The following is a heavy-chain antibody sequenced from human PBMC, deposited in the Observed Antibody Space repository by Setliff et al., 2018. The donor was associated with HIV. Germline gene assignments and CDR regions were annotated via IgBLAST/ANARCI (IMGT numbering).Heavy chain of an antibody. D-gene: IGHD3-22*01. CDR1: GGSISDFY. Sequence: PSETLSLTCSVSGGSISDFYWSWIRQPPGKGLEWVGHIYSTGDTNYNPFLKSRVTLSADTSKNQLSLSLTSVTAADTAVYYCARVRLTMIMMVDYFDQWGQGTLVTVSS. CDR2: IYSTGDT. J-gene: IGHJ4*02. CDR3: ARVRLTMIMMVDYFDQ. V-gene: IGHV4-4*07.